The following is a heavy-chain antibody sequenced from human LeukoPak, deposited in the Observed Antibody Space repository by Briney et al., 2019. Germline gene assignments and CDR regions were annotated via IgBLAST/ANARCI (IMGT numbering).Heavy chain of an antibody. J-gene: IGHJ3*02. CDR3: ARDTRSSSWYPPDAFDI. V-gene: IGHV3-7*03. CDR2: IKQDESEK. D-gene: IGHD6-13*01. Sequence: GGSLRLSCAASGFTFSSYWMSWVRQAPGKGLEWVANIKQDESEKYYVDSVKGRFTISRDNAKNSLYLQMNSLRAEDTAVYYCARDTRSSSWYPPDAFDIWGQGTMVTVSS. CDR1: GFTFSSYW.